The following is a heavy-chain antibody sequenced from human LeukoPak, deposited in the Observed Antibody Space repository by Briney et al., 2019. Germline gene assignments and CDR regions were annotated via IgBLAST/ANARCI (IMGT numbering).Heavy chain of an antibody. CDR2: IYSSGST. CDR3: ARDDIAVAGQGYFQH. J-gene: IGHJ1*01. CDR1: GGSISSYY. D-gene: IGHD6-19*01. V-gene: IGHV4-4*07. Sequence: SETLSLTCTVSGGSISSYYWNWIRQPAGKGLECIGRIYSSGSTNYNPSLKSRVTISVDKSKNQFSLKLNSVTAADTAVYYCARDDIAVAGQGYFQHWGQGTLVTVSS.